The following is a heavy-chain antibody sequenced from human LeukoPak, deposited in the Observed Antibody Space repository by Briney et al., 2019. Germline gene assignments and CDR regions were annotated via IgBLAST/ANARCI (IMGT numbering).Heavy chain of an antibody. J-gene: IGHJ3*02. CDR3: ARDGSREYSSSWYGDAFDN. D-gene: IGHD6-13*01. Sequence: GSLRLSCAASGFTFSSYEMNWVRQAPGKGLEWVSYISSSGSTIYYADSVKGRFTISRDNAKNSLYLQMNSLRAEDTAVYYCARDGSREYSSSWYGDAFDNWGQGTMVTVSS. CDR1: GFTFSSYE. CDR2: ISSSGSTI. V-gene: IGHV3-48*03.